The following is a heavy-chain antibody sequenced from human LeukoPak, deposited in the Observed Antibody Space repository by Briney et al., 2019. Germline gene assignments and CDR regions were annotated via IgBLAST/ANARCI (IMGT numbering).Heavy chain of an antibody. D-gene: IGHD5-18*01. Sequence: GGSLRLSCAASGFTFSSYSMNWVRQAPGKGLEGVSYISSSSSTIYYADSVKGRFTISRDNAKNSLYLQMNSLRAEDTAVYYCARPGYSYVEYTENYFDYWGQGTLVTVSS. CDR2: ISSSSSTI. CDR3: ARPGYSYVEYTENYFDY. CDR1: GFTFSSYS. J-gene: IGHJ4*02. V-gene: IGHV3-48*01.